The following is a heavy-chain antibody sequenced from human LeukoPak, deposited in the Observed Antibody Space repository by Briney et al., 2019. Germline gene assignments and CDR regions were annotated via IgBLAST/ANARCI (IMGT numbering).Heavy chain of an antibody. J-gene: IGHJ4*02. Sequence: SETLSLTCAVYGGSFSGYYWSWIRQPPGKGLEWIGEINHSGSTNYNPSLKSRVTISVDTSKNQFSLKLNSVTAADTAVYYCARGESTVPFDYWGQGTLVTVSS. V-gene: IGHV4-34*01. CDR3: ARGESTVPFDY. CDR2: INHSGST. CDR1: GGSFSGYY. D-gene: IGHD4-17*01.